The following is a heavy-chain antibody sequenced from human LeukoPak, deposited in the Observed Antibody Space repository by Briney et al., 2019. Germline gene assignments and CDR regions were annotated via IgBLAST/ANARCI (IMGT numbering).Heavy chain of an antibody. V-gene: IGHV3-23*01. CDR3: AKDLPGFFDY. CDR2: ISGSGVST. Sequence: GGSLRLSCAASGFTFNSYAMSWVRQAPGKGLEWVSTISGSGVSTYYADSVKGRFTISRDNSRNTLYRQMNSLRAEDTAVYSCAKDLPGFFDYWGQGTLVTVFS. CDR1: GFTFNSYA. J-gene: IGHJ4*02.